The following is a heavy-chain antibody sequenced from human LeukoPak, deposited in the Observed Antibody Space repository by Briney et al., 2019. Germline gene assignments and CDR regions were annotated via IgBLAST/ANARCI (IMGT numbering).Heavy chain of an antibody. Sequence: PGGSLRLSCAASKFTFSRYAMSWVRQAPGKGLEWVSTIGENGDKTYYADSVKGRFTVSRDNSKNTLYLQMNSLTAEDTAVYYCVREATGYSFADYWGQGTLVSVSS. CDR2: IGENGDKT. CDR3: VREATGYSFADY. J-gene: IGHJ4*02. CDR1: KFTFSRYA. D-gene: IGHD1-26*01. V-gene: IGHV3-23*01.